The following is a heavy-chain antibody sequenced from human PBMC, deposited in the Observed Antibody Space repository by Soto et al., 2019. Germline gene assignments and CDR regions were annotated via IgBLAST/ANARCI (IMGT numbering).Heavy chain of an antibody. CDR3: AKDLIDYSNSYFDY. D-gene: IGHD4-4*01. CDR2: ISSSGYT. V-gene: IGHV3-23*01. Sequence: GWSLRLSCATSVFSFSNYAMSWVRQAPGKGLEWVAGISSSGYTYYVDSLKGRFTISRDNSKNSLYLQMNSLRAEDTAVYYCAKDLIDYSNSYFDYWGQGTLVTVSS. J-gene: IGHJ4*02. CDR1: VFSFSNYA.